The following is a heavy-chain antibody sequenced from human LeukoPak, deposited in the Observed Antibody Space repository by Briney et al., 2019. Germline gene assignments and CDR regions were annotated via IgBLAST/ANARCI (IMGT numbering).Heavy chain of an antibody. V-gene: IGHV1-69*01. Sequence: SVKVSCKASGGTFSSYAISWVRQAPGQGLEWMGGIIPIFGTANYAQKFQGRVTITADESTSTAYMELSSLRSEDTAVYYSARVASRGRWFDPWGQGTLVTVSS. CDR2: IIPIFGTA. CDR1: GGTFSSYA. D-gene: IGHD1-26*01. CDR3: ARVASRGRWFDP. J-gene: IGHJ5*02.